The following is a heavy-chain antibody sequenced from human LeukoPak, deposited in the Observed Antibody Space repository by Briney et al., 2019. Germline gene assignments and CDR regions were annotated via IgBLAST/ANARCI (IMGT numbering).Heavy chain of an antibody. J-gene: IGHJ4*02. D-gene: IGHD5-18*01. V-gene: IGHV4-59*01. CDR1: GGSISDYH. CDR3: ARVGGRYSYGYGTDY. CDR2: IYYSGST. Sequence: MASQTLSLTCTVSGGSISDYHWSWLRQPPGKGLEWIGYIYYSGSTNYNPSLKSRVTISIDTSKNQFSLKLSSVPAADTAVYYCARVGGRYSYGYGTDYWGQGTLVTVSS.